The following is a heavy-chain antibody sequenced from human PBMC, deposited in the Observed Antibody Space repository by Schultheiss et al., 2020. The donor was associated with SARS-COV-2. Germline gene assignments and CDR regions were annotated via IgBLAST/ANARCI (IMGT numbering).Heavy chain of an antibody. V-gene: IGHV4-34*01. CDR2: INHSGST. CDR3: ARGPFTVTTHPPDY. Sequence: SETPSLTCAVYGGSFSGYYWSWIRQPPGKGLEWIGEINHSGSTTYNPSLKSRVTISEDTSKKQFSLKLNSVTAADTAVYYCARGPFTVTTHPPDYWGQGTLVTVSS. D-gene: IGHD4-17*01. CDR1: GGSFSGYY. J-gene: IGHJ4*02.